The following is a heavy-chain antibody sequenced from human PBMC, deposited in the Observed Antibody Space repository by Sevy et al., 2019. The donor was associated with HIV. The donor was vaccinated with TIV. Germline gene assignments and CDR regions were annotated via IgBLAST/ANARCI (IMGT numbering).Heavy chain of an antibody. V-gene: IGHV3-23*01. J-gene: IGHJ4*02. CDR3: AGRKVGDFWSGSLRGPWAGGPLFDY. CDR2: ISHTGDNI. Sequence: GGSLRLSCAASGFTFSSYAMTWVRQAPGKGLEWVSSISHTGDNIYYADSVRGRFTISRDNSKSTLYRHMSSLRAEDTAVYYCAGRKVGDFWSGSLRGPWAGGPLFDYWGQGTLVTVSS. CDR1: GFTFSSYA. D-gene: IGHD3-3*01.